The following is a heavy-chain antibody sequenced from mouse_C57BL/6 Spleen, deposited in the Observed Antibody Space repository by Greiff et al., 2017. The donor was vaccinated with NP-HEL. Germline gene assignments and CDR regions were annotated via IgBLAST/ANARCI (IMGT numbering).Heavy chain of an antibody. CDR3: ARLVPDGSDAMDY. J-gene: IGHJ4*01. Sequence: VQLKQSGPELVKPGASVKISCKASGYTFTDYYMNWVKQSHGKSLEWIGDINPNNGGTSYNQKFKGKATLTVDKSSSTAYMELRSLTSEDSAVYYCARLVPDGSDAMDYWGQGTSVTVSS. V-gene: IGHV1-26*01. D-gene: IGHD2-3*01. CDR1: GYTFTDYY. CDR2: INPNNGGT.